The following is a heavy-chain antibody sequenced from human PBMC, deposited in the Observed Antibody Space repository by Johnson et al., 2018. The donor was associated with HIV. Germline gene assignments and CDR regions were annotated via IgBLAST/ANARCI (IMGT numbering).Heavy chain of an antibody. CDR3: ARNPIRDFWSGSGDAFDI. CDR1: GFTFSSYP. CDR2: ISYDGSNK. V-gene: IGHV3-30*04. Sequence: QVLLVESGGGVVQPGRSLRLSCAASGFTFSSYPMHWVRQAPGKGLQWVAVISYDGSNKYFADSVKGRFTISRDNSKNTVYLQMNSLRAEDTALYYCARNPIRDFWSGSGDAFDIWGQGTMVTVSS. D-gene: IGHD3-3*01. J-gene: IGHJ3*02.